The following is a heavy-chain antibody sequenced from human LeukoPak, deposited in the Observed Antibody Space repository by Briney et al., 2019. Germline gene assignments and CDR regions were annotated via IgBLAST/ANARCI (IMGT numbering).Heavy chain of an antibody. V-gene: IGHV1-46*01. D-gene: IGHD6-19*01. CDR3: ATAPYSSGSFQH. J-gene: IGHJ1*01. CDR1: GYTFTSYY. Sequence: ASVKVSCKASGYTFTSYYMHWVRQAPGQGLEWMGIINPSGGSTSYAQKFQGRVTVTRDTSTSTVYMELSSLRSEDTAVYYCATAPYSSGSFQHWGQGTLVTVSS. CDR2: INPSGGST.